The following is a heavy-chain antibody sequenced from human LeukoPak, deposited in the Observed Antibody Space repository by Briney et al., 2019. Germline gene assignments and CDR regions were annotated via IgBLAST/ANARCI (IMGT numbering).Heavy chain of an antibody. V-gene: IGHV1-8*01. CDR1: GYTFTSYD. CDR2: MNPNSGNT. D-gene: IGHD4-11*01. Sequence: ASVKVSCKASGYTFTSYDINWVRQATGQGLEWMGWMNPNSGNTGYAQKFQGRVTMTRNTSISTAYMELSSLRSEDTAVYYCARVGTSDYNFDYWGQGTPVTVSS. CDR3: ARVGTSDYNFDY. J-gene: IGHJ4*02.